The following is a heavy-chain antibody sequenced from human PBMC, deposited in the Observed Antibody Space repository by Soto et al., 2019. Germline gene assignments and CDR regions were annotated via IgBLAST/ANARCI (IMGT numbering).Heavy chain of an antibody. J-gene: IGHJ6*02. Sequence: QVQLVQSGAEVKKHGSSVKVSCKASGGTFSRYAIIWVRQAPGQGLEWMGGIIPIFGTANYAQKFPGRVTITADESTSTDYMELSSLRSEDTAVYYCASRYYDFWSGQPEDAYGMDVWGQGTTVTVSS. D-gene: IGHD3-3*01. V-gene: IGHV1-69*01. CDR3: ASRYYDFWSGQPEDAYGMDV. CDR2: IIPIFGTA. CDR1: GGTFSRYA.